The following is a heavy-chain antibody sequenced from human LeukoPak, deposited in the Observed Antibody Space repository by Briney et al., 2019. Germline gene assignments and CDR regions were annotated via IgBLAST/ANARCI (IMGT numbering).Heavy chain of an antibody. CDR2: IYYSGST. CDR1: GGSINGYY. V-gene: IGHV4-59*01. CDR3: ARGEALYSNYGFDY. J-gene: IGHJ4*02. D-gene: IGHD4-11*01. Sequence: SETLSLTCTVSGGSINGYYWSLIRQPPGKGLEWIGYIYYSGSTNYSPSLKSRVTISIDTSKNQFSLKLTSVTAADTAVYYCARGEALYSNYGFDYWGQGTLVTVSS.